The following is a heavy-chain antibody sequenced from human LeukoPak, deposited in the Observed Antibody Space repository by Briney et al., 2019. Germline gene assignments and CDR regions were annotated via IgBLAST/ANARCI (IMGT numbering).Heavy chain of an antibody. CDR3: ARDRLAAVGGWGFAFDI. Sequence: GGSLRLSCAASGFTFSRYSMNWVRQAPGKGLEWVSSISSSSSYIYYADSVEGRFTISRDNAKNSLYLQMNSLRAEDTAVYYCARDRLAAVGGWGFAFDIWGQGTMVTVSS. V-gene: IGHV3-21*01. CDR2: ISSSSSYI. CDR1: GFTFSRYS. J-gene: IGHJ3*02. D-gene: IGHD6-19*01.